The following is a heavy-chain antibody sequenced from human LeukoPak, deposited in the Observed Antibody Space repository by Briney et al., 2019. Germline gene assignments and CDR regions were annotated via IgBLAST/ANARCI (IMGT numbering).Heavy chain of an antibody. V-gene: IGHV3-30*02. Sequence: GGSLRLSCAASGFTFSSYGMHWVRQAPGKGLEWVAFIRYDGSNKYYADSVKGRFTFSRDNSKNTLYLQMNSLRAEDTAVYYCAKDPSDYVWGSYREYYFDYWGQGTLVTVSS. CDR1: GFTFSSYG. CDR3: AKDPSDYVWGSYREYYFDY. J-gene: IGHJ4*02. CDR2: IRYDGSNK. D-gene: IGHD3-16*02.